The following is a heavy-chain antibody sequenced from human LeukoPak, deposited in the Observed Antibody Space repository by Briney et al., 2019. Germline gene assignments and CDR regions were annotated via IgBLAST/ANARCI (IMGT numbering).Heavy chain of an antibody. V-gene: IGHV4-61*08. CDR3: ARAPNNYGKFDY. CDR1: GGSVSSGGYY. J-gene: IGHJ4*02. Sequence: SETLSLTCTVSGGSVSSGGYYWSWIRQPQGKGLEWIGYIYYSGSTNYNPSLKSRVTISVDTSKNQFSLKLSSVTAADTAVYYCARAPNNYGKFDYWGQGTLVTVSS. CDR2: IYYSGST. D-gene: IGHD3-10*01.